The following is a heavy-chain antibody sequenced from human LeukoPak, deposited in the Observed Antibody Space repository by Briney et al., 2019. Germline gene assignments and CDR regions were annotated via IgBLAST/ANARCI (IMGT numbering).Heavy chain of an antibody. CDR3: ARIYYGSGSYYYYYYYMDV. J-gene: IGHJ6*03. V-gene: IGHV4-59*01. D-gene: IGHD3-10*01. Sequence: SETLSLTCTGSGGSISSYYWSWIRQPPGKGLEWIGYIYYSGSTNYNPSLKSRVTISVDTSKNQFSLKLSSVTAADTAVYYCARIYYGSGSYYYYYYYMDVWGKGTTVTVSS. CDR1: GGSISSYY. CDR2: IYYSGST.